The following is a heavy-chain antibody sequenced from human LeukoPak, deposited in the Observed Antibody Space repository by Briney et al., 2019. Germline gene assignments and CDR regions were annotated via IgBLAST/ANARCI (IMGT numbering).Heavy chain of an antibody. CDR1: GGSISSSNW. D-gene: IGHD2-2*01. J-gene: IGHJ5*02. Sequence: SETLSLTCAVSGGSISSSNWWSWVRQPPGKGLEWIGEIYHSGSTNYNPSLKSRVTISVDKSKNQFSLKLSSVTAADTAVYYCARSGGYCSSTSCYDWFDPWGQGTLVTVSS. CDR2: IYHSGST. CDR3: ARSGGYCSSTSCYDWFDP. V-gene: IGHV4-4*02.